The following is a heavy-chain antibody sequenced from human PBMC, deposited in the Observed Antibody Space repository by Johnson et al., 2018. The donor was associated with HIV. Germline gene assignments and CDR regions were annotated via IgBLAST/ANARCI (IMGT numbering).Heavy chain of an antibody. CDR2: ISYDGSNK. CDR3: AKCGDADAFDI. J-gene: IGHJ3*02. V-gene: IGHV3-30*18. D-gene: IGHD3-10*01. CDR1: GYTFSSHH. Sequence: QVLLLESGGGLVQPGESLRLSCGASGYTFSSHHMHWVRQAPGKGLEWVAVISYDGSNKYYADSVKGRFTISRDNSKNTLYLQMNSLRAEDTAVYYCAKCGDADAFDIWGQGTMVTVSS.